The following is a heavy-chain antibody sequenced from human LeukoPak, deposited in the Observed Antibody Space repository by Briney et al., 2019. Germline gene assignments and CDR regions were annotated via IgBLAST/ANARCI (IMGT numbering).Heavy chain of an antibody. J-gene: IGHJ6*02. CDR3: ASLSSSPAGYYYYGMDV. CDR1: GFTFSSYW. Sequence: GGSLRLSCAASGFTFSSYWMSWVRQAPGEGLEWVANIKQDGSEKYYVDSVKGRFTISRDNAKNSLYLQMNSLRAEDTAVYYCASLSSSPAGYYYYGMDVWGQGTTVTVSS. CDR2: IKQDGSEK. D-gene: IGHD6-13*01. V-gene: IGHV3-7*01.